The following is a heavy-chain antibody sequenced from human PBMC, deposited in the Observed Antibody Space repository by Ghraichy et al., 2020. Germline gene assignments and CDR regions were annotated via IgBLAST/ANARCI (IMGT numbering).Heavy chain of an antibody. CDR2: IYPHGTT. D-gene: IGHD3-10*01. Sequence: SETLSLTCAVSGASISSGSIITYDYCWTWIRQPPGKRPEWIGNIYPHGTTFYNPSLNSRVSISLDRSDNRFSLRLSSATAADTAVYYCARGRSLAFDFWGQGTAVTVSS. J-gene: IGHJ3*01. V-gene: IGHV4-30-2*01. CDR1: GASISSGSIITYDYC. CDR3: ARGRSLAFDF.